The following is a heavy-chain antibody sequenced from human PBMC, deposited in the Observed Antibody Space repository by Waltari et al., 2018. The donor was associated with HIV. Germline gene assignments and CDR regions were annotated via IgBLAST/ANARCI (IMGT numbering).Heavy chain of an antibody. CDR2: VYWHGEK. CDR1: GFSRNTAGVG. Sequence: QVTLKESGPAAVKPSQTLTLTCSFSGFSRNTAGVGVGWVRQPPGKALEWLAVVYWHGEKRYSPSLSSRLNVTKDTSRNQVILTVTNVVPLDTGTYFCAHSLGRGGVFFAYWGQGALVTVSS. D-gene: IGHD2-8*02. J-gene: IGHJ4*02. CDR3: AHSLGRGGVFFAY. V-gene: IGHV2-5*01.